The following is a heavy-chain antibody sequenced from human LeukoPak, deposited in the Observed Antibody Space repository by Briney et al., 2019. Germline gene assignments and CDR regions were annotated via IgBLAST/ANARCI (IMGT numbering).Heavy chain of an antibody. Sequence: SETLSLTCAVCGGSFSGYYWSWIRQPPGKGLEWIGEINHSGSTNYNPSLKSRVTISVDTSKNQFSLKLSSVTAADTAVYYCARHEYSGSYYGLSWFDPWGQGTLVTVSS. CDR1: GGSFSGYY. V-gene: IGHV4-34*01. J-gene: IGHJ5*02. D-gene: IGHD1-26*01. CDR3: ARHEYSGSYYGLSWFDP. CDR2: INHSGST.